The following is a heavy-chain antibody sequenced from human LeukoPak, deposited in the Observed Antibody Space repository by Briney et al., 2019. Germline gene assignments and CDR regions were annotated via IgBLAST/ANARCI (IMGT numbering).Heavy chain of an antibody. J-gene: IGHJ4*02. CDR3: ASMGIFDY. D-gene: IGHD6-13*01. Sequence: SETLSLTCTVSGGSISSSSYSWGWIRQPPGKGLEWIGSIYYSGSTYYNPSLKSRVTISVDTSKNQFSLKLSSVTAADTAVYYCASMGIFDYWGQGTLVTVSS. V-gene: IGHV4-39*01. CDR2: IYYSGST. CDR1: GGSISSSSYS.